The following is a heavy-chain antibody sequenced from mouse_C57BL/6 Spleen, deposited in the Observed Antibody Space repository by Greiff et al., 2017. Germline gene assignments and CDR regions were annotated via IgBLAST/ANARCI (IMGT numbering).Heavy chain of an antibody. CDR2: IRNKANGYTT. J-gene: IGHJ2*01. CDR3: ARYEGGYFDY. Sequence: DVHLVESGGGLVQPGGSLSLSCAASGFTFTDYYMSWVRQPPGKALEWLGFIRNKANGYTTEYGASVEGRFTISRDNSQSILYLQMNALRAEDSATYYCARYEGGYFDYWGQGTTLTVSS. V-gene: IGHV7-3*01. CDR1: GFTFTDYY.